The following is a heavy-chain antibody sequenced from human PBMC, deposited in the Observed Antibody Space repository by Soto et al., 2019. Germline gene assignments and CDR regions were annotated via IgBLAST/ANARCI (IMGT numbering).Heavy chain of an antibody. CDR1: GGSISSGDYY. Sequence: QVQLQESGPGLVKPSQTLSLTCTVSGGSISSGDYYWSWIRQPPGKGLEWFGYIYYSGSTYYNPSLKSRVTIPVDTSKIQFSLKLSSVPAADTAVYYCARYNYDSSGYEDYFDYWGQGTLVTVSS. D-gene: IGHD3-22*01. V-gene: IGHV4-30-4*01. J-gene: IGHJ4*02. CDR3: ARYNYDSSGYEDYFDY. CDR2: IYYSGST.